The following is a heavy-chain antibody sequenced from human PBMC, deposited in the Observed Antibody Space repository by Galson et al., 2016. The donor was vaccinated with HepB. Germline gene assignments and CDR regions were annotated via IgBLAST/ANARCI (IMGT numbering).Heavy chain of an antibody. V-gene: IGHV3-7*04. CDR3: ERDVLATYYYDSTGYIV. Sequence: SLRLSCAGSGFPFKNYWMSWVRQPPGKGLEWVASIKQDGTEKQYADSVKGRFFISKDNAEKSLDLQMKILSVEDTAVYYCERDVLATYYYDSTGYIVWGQGTLVTVAS. CDR1: GFPFKNYW. J-gene: IGHJ4*02. CDR2: IKQDGTEK. D-gene: IGHD3-22*01.